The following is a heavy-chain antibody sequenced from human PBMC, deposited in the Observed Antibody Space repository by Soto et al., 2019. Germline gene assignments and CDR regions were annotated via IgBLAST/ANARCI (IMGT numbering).Heavy chain of an antibody. Sequence: PSQTLSLTCAISGDSVSSYSAAWNWIRQSPSRGLEWLGRTYYRSEWYNDYAVSMKSRIVITPDTSKNQFSLQLNSVTPEDTAVYFCARDYYYGMDVWGQGTTVTVSS. V-gene: IGHV6-1*01. CDR1: GDSVSSYSAA. CDR3: ARDYYYGMDV. J-gene: IGHJ6*02. CDR2: TYYRSEWYN.